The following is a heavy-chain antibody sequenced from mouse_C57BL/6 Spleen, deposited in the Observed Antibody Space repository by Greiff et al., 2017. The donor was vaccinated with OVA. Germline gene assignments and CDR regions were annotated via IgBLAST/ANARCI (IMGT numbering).Heavy chain of an antibody. D-gene: IGHD2-4*01. CDR2: IWGVGST. V-gene: IGHV2-6*01. CDR3: ASDRDYGGFAY. J-gene: IGHJ3*01. CDR1: GFSLTSYG. Sequence: QVQLQQSGPGLVAPSQSLSITCTVSGFSLTSYGVDWVRQSPGKGLEWLGVIWGVGSTNYNSALKSRLSISKDNSKSQVFLKMNSLQTDDTAMYYCASDRDYGGFAYWGQGTLVTVSA.